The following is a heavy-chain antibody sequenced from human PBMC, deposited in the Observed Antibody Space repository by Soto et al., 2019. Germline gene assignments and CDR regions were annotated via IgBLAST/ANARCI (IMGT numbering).Heavy chain of an antibody. CDR2: ISNTGSTT. V-gene: IGHV3-11*01. Sequence: QVQVVESGGGLVKPGGSLRLSCAASGFTFSDSYMSWIRQAPGKGLEWVSYISNTGSTTNYADSVKGRFTISRDNTKNSLYLQMDCLRAEDTAVYYCARGRGSAWSFDYWGQGTLVTVSS. D-gene: IGHD6-19*01. CDR3: ARGRGSAWSFDY. CDR1: GFTFSDSY. J-gene: IGHJ4*02.